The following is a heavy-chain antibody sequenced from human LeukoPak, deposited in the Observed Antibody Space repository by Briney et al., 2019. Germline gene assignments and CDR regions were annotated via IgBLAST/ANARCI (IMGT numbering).Heavy chain of an antibody. D-gene: IGHD3-10*01. Sequence: SETLSLTCSVSGGSINSYYWSWIRQPPGKGLEWIGNIHHSGNTNYNPSRKSRVTMSLDTSKNQFSLKLTSVTAADTAVYYCARVRGYGLGSYIYPWGQGTLVTVSS. CDR3: ARVRGYGLGSYIYP. J-gene: IGHJ5*02. V-gene: IGHV4-59*01. CDR2: IHHSGNT. CDR1: GGSINSYY.